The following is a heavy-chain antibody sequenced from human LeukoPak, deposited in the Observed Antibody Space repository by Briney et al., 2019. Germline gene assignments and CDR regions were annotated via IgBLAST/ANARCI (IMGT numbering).Heavy chain of an antibody. Sequence: GGSLRLSCAASGFTFSSYSLNWVRQAPGKGLEWVSSISSSSSYIYYADSVKGRFTISRDNAKNSLYLQMNSLRAEDTAVYYCARDFGPILPAAAKEAFDIWGQGTMVTVSS. CDR2: ISSSSSYI. V-gene: IGHV3-21*01. D-gene: IGHD2-2*01. CDR1: GFTFSSYS. J-gene: IGHJ3*02. CDR3: ARDFGPILPAAAKEAFDI.